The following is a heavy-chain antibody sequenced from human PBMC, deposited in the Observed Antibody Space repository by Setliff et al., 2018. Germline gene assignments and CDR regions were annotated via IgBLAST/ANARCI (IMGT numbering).Heavy chain of an antibody. CDR3: VRAFWTYSDYASLACFDY. D-gene: IGHD5-12*01. V-gene: IGHV3-15*01. J-gene: IGHJ4*02. CDR2: IKSKTDGGTT. CDR1: GFTFSNVW. Sequence: GGSLRLSCEVSGFTFSNVWMSWVRQAPGKGLEWVAHIKSKTDGGTTTYAAPVKGRFTISREDSKNTFYLQMNSLRAEDTAVYYCVRAFWTYSDYASLACFDYWGQGALVTVSS.